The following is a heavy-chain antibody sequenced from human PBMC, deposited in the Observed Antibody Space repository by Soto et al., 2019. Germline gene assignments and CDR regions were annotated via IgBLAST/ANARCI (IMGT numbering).Heavy chain of an antibody. CDR1: GFSLNTSGMC. D-gene: IGHD3-16*01. CDR2: IDLDDDK. V-gene: IGHV2-70*11. Sequence: SGPTLVNPTQTLTLTCTFSGFSLNTSGMCVSWIRQPPGKALEWLARIDLDDDKHYDSSLKTRLTIFKDSSKNQVALTMTGVDPVDTGTYYCARISSVAFGRLVYFDYWGQGILVTVSS. J-gene: IGHJ4*02. CDR3: ARISSVAFGRLVYFDY.